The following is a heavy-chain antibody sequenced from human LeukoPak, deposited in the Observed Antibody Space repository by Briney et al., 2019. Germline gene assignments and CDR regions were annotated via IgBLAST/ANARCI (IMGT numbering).Heavy chain of an antibody. J-gene: IGHJ3*02. CDR1: GASISNYY. V-gene: IGHV4-4*09. CDR2: IYISGGT. D-gene: IGHD6-6*01. Sequence: SETLSLTCTVSGASISNYYWSWIRQPPGKGLEWIGYIYISGGTNYNPSLMSRVTISADTSKNQFFLTLNYVTAADTAVYYCARHPIEFSGSSGDFDIWGQGTMVTVSS. CDR3: ARHPIEFSGSSGDFDI.